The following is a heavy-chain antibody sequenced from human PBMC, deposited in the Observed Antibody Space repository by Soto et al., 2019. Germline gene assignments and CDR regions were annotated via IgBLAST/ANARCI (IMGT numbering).Heavy chain of an antibody. V-gene: IGHV1-46*01. Sequence: ASVKVSCKASGYTFTSDDMHWVRQAPGQGLGWMGILNLSGGSTTYAQKFQGRVTMTRDTSTSTVYMELSSLRSEDTAVYYCARKDIVALRDHYGMDVWGQGTTVTVSS. CDR1: GYTFTSDD. CDR2: LNLSGGST. CDR3: ARKDIVALRDHYGMDV. D-gene: IGHD5-12*01. J-gene: IGHJ6*02.